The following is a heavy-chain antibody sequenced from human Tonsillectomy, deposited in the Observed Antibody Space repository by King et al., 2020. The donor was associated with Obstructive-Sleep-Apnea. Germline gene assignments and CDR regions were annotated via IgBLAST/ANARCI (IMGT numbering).Heavy chain of an antibody. J-gene: IGHJ4*02. Sequence: VQLQQWGAGLLKPSETLSLTCAVYHGSFSAYFWTWIRQPPEKGLEWIGEVNHGGSTNYNPSLRSRVTISVDTSKNHFSLKLHSVTAADTAVYFCARGDITELGAPLDSWGRGTLVTVSS. CDR2: VNHGGST. V-gene: IGHV4-34*01. D-gene: IGHD7-27*01. CDR3: ARGDITELGAPLDS. CDR1: HGSFSAYF.